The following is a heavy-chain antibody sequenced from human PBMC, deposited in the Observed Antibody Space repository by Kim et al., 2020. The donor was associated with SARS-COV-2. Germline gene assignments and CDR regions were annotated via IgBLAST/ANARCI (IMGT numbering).Heavy chain of an antibody. CDR2: IYYSGST. V-gene: IGHV4-31*03. Sequence: SETLSLTCTVSGGSISSGCYYWSWIRQHPGKGLEWIGYIYYSGSTYYNSSLKSRVTISVDTSKNQFSLKLSSVTAADTAVYYCARGVEIAAAGIWGQGTLVTVSS. J-gene: IGHJ4*02. CDR1: GGSISSGCYY. D-gene: IGHD6-13*01. CDR3: ARGVEIAAAGI.